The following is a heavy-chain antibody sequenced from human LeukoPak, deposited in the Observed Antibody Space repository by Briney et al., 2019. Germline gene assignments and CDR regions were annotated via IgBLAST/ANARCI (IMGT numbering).Heavy chain of an antibody. CDR2: IYTSGST. V-gene: IGHV4-4*07. J-gene: IGHJ4*02. CDR1: GGSISSYY. CDR3: ARDPTYSSSWYQSLLGAPFDY. Sequence: SETLSLTCTVSGGSISSYYWSWIRQPAGKGLEWIGRIYTSGSTNYNPSLKSRVTMSVDTSKNQFSLKLSSVTAADTAVYYCARDPTYSSSWYQSLLGAPFDYWGQGTLVTLSS. D-gene: IGHD6-13*01.